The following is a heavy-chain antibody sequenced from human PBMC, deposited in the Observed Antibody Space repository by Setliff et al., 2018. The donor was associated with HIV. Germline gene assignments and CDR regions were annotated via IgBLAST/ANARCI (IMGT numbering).Heavy chain of an antibody. CDR1: DYTFTTYW. Sequence: GESLKISCKALDYTFTTYWIGWVRQMPGEGLEWMGIIYPDDSNIRYNPSFQNQVTISADKSITTAYLQINNLKASGTATYYCARRDGRSMNAFQIWGPGTVVTVSS. CDR2: IYPDDSNI. J-gene: IGHJ3*01. CDR3: ARRDGRSMNAFQI. D-gene: IGHD6-13*01. V-gene: IGHV5-51*01.